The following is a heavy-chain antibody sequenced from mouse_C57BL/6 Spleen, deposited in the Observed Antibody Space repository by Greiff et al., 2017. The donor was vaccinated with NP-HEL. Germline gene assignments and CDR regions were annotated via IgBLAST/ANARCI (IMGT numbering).Heavy chain of an antibody. CDR1: GYTFTSYT. CDR3: ARRGTTVVYYYAMDY. CDR2: INPSSGYT. D-gene: IGHD1-1*01. J-gene: IGHJ4*01. V-gene: IGHV1-4*01. Sequence: QVQLKESGAELARPGASVKMSCKASGYTFTSYTMHWVKQRPGQGLEWIGYINPSSGYTKYNQKFKDKATLTADKSSSTAYMQLSSLTSEDSAVYYCARRGTTVVYYYAMDYWGQGTSVTVSS.